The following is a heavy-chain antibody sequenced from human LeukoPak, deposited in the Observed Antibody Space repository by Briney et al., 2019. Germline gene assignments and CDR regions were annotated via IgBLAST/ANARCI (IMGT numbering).Heavy chain of an antibody. D-gene: IGHD2-2*01. CDR1: GYTFTSYG. CDR2: ISAYNGNT. V-gene: IGHV1-18*01. CDR3: ARAASRVVPAAMGGNWFDP. Sequence: ASVKVSCKASGYTFTSYGISWVRQAPGQGLEWMGWISAYNGNTNYAQKLQGRVTMTTDTSTSTAYMELRSLRSDATAVYYCARAASRVVPAAMGGNWFDPWGQGTLVTVSS. J-gene: IGHJ5*02.